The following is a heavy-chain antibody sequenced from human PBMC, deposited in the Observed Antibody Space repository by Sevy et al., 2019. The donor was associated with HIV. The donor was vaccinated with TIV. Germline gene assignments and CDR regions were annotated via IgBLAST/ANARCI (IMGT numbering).Heavy chain of an antibody. CDR3: AREGCSKPDDY. CDR1: GFTFSNYA. V-gene: IGHV3-23*01. J-gene: IGHJ4*02. Sequence: GGSLRLSCAASGFTFSNYAMSWVRQAPGKGLEWVSTFSFGCGKINYADSVKGRFTITRDNSKNTLYLQMNSMRAEDTALYYWAREGCSKPDDYWGQGTLVTVSS. CDR2: FSFGCGKI. D-gene: IGHD2-2*01.